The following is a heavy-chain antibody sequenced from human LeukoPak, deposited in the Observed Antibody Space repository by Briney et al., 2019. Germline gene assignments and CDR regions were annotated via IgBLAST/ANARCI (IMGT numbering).Heavy chain of an antibody. CDR3: ARATCEYSSSPSLYYYYMDV. CDR1: GGSISSYY. J-gene: IGHJ6*03. D-gene: IGHD6-6*01. V-gene: IGHV4-4*09. Sequence: PSETLSLTCTVSGGSISSYYWSWIRQPPGKGLGWIGYIYTSGSTNYNPSLKSRVTISVDTSKNQFSLKLSSVTAADTAVYYCARATCEYSSSPSLYYYYMDVWGKGATVTVSS. CDR2: IYTSGST.